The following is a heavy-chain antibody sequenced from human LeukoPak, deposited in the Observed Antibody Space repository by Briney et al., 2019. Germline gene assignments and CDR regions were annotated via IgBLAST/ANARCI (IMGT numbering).Heavy chain of an antibody. CDR3: GSNLYNPFLQSRGNMSVDQSKNQFPLKLSSVTAADTAVYYCLAYSSSWYDGAFDI. J-gene: IGHJ3*02. D-gene: IGHD3-10*01. Sequence: PSETLSLTCTVSGGSISSSSYYWGWIRQPPGKGLEWIGSIYYSGSTYYNPSLKSRVTISVDTSKNQFSLRLSSVTAADTSFYFSGSNLYNPFLQSRGNMSVDQSKNQFPLKLSSVTAADTAVYYCLAYSSSWYDGAFDIWGQGTMVTVSS. CDR2: IYYSGST. CDR1: GGSISSSSYY. V-gene: IGHV4-39*01.